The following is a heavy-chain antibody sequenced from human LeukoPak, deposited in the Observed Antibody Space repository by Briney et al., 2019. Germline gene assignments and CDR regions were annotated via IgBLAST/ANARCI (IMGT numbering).Heavy chain of an antibody. CDR2: IYYSGST. Sequence: SETLSPTCTVSGGSISSSSYYWGWIRQPPGKGLEWIGSIYYSGSTYYNPSLKSRVTISVDTSKNQFSLKLSSVTAADTAVYYCARLVRTYYYDSSDFDYWGQGTLVTVSS. J-gene: IGHJ4*02. CDR1: GGSISSSSYY. D-gene: IGHD3-22*01. CDR3: ARLVRTYYYDSSDFDY. V-gene: IGHV4-39*01.